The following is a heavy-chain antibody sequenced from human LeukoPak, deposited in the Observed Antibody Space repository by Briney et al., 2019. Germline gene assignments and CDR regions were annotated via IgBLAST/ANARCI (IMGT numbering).Heavy chain of an antibody. CDR3: ARASGMVRGVTYMDV. J-gene: IGHJ6*03. CDR1: GGSISSGGYY. D-gene: IGHD3-10*01. CDR2: IYYSGST. Sequence: TSETLSLTCTVSGGSISSGGYYWSWIRQHPGKGLEWIGYIYYSGSTYYNPSLKSRVTISVDTSKNQFSLKLSSVTAADTALYYCARASGMVRGVTYMDVWGKGTTVTVSS. V-gene: IGHV4-31*03.